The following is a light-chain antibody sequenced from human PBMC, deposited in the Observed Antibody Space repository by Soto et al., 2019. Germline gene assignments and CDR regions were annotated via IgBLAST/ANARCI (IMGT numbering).Light chain of an antibody. Sequence: DIVMTQTPLSLSVTLGQPASISCKPSKGLWGGVGRTYLSWYLQKPGHPPQLLIFEVSNHFSGVSDRFSGSGSGTDFTLKISRVEAEDVGVYYCMQSVQFPRTFGGGTKVEIK. CDR1: KGLWGGVGRTY. CDR2: EVS. CDR3: MQSVQFPRT. J-gene: IGKJ4*01. V-gene: IGKV2D-29*01.